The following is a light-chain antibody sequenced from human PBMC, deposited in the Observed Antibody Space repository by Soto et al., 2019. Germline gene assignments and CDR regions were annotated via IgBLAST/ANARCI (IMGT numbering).Light chain of an antibody. V-gene: IGLV2-14*01. J-gene: IGLJ2*01. CDR3: TSFTSASTQV. CDR2: DVS. CDR1: SSDVGAYNY. Sequence: QSALTQPASVSGSPGQSITISCTGTSSDVGAYNYVSWYQQHPGKAPKLMIYDVSNRPSGVSNRFSGSKSGNTASRTISGLQAEDEADYYCTSFTSASTQVFGGGTKLTVL.